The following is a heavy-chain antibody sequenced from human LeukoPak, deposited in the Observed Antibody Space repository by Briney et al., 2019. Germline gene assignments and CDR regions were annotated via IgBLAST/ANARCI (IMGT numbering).Heavy chain of an antibody. J-gene: IGHJ4*02. D-gene: IGHD3-9*01. V-gene: IGHV3-30*18. Sequence: GRSLRLSCAASGFTFSSYGMHWVRRAPVKGLEWVAVISYDGSNKYYADSVKGRSTISRDNSKNTLYLQMNSLRAEDTAVYYCAKEWGHYDILTGNLNWGQGTLVTVSS. CDR1: GFTFSSYG. CDR2: ISYDGSNK. CDR3: AKEWGHYDILTGNLN.